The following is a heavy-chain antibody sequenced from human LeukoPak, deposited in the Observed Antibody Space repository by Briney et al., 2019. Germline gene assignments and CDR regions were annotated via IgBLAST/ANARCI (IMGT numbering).Heavy chain of an antibody. CDR2: ISADGGST. CDR3: AEESGKFDY. J-gene: IGHJ4*02. CDR1: GFTFDDYA. Sequence: PGGSLRLSCAASGFTFDDYAMHWVRQAPGKGLEWVSLISADGGSTFSADSVKGRFSISRDNSKNSLYLQMNSLRSEDTAMYYCAEESGKFDYWGQGTLVAVSS. V-gene: IGHV3-43*02.